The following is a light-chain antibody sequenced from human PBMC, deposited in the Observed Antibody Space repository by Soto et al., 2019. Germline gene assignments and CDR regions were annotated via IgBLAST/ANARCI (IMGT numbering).Light chain of an antibody. V-gene: IGKV3-20*01. CDR2: GAS. J-gene: IGKJ2*01. CDR3: QQYGTSPYT. Sequence: EIVLTQSPGTLSLSPGKRATLSCGASQSLSSNSLAWYQQKPGQAPRLLIYGASSRATGIPDRFSGSGSGTDFTLTISRLEPKDFAVYYCQQYGTSPYTFGQGTKLEIK. CDR1: QSLSSNS.